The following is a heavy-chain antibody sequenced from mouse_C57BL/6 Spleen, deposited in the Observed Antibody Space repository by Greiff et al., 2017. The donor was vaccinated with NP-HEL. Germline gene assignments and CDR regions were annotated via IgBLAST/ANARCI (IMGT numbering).Heavy chain of an antibody. Sequence: VQLQQSGPGLVQPSQSLSITCTVSGFSLTSYGVHWVRQSPGKGLEWLGVIWRGGSTDYNAAFMSRLSITKDNSKSQVFFKMNSLQADDTAIYYCAKNHDYDGRGYYAMDYWGQGTSVTVSS. V-gene: IGHV2-5*01. D-gene: IGHD2-4*01. CDR3: AKNHDYDGRGYYAMDY. CDR1: GFSLTSYG. CDR2: IWRGGST. J-gene: IGHJ4*01.